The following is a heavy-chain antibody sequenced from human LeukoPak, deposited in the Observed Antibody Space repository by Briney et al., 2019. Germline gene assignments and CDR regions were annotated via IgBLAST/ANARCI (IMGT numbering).Heavy chain of an antibody. D-gene: IGHD2-15*01. J-gene: IGHJ4*02. CDR2: ISGSSDAI. V-gene: IGHV3-23*01. Sequence: AGGSLRLSCAASGFTFTTFAMSWVRQAPGKGLEWVSTISGSSDAIYYADSVKGRFTISRDNSKNTLYLQMNSLTAEDTAIYYCAKDRGTPWYWGQGILVTVSS. CDR1: GFTFTTFA. CDR3: AKDRGTPWY.